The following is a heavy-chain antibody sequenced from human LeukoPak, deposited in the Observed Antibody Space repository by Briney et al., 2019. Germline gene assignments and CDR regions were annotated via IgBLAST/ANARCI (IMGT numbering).Heavy chain of an antibody. D-gene: IGHD3-16*01. CDR3: ARALHSYYYYYMDV. CDR2: INYNGNT. J-gene: IGHJ6*03. Sequence: SETLSLTCTVSGGSISSSSYYWGWIRQPPGKGLEWIGCINYNGNTNYNPSLKSRFTISVDTSKNQFSLKLSSVTAADTAVYYCARALHSYYYYYMDVWGKGTTVTISS. CDR1: GGSISSSSYY. V-gene: IGHV4-61*05.